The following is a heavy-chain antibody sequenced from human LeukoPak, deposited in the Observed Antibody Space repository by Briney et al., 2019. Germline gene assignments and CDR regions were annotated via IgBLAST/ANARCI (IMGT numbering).Heavy chain of an antibody. CDR2: LFYRGST. Sequence: PSETLPLTCTVSGGSINSSFYWGWIRQPPGKGLEWIGSLFYRGSTYYNPSLKSRVTISVDTSKNQFSLKLTSVTAADTAVYFCARGGYYGSGNDFRFDPWGQGTLVTVSS. CDR3: ARGGYYGSGNDFRFDP. CDR1: GGSINSSFY. V-gene: IGHV4-39*07. J-gene: IGHJ5*02. D-gene: IGHD3-10*01.